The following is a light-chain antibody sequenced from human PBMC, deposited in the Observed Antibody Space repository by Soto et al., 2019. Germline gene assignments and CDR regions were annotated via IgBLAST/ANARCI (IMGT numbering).Light chain of an antibody. CDR1: QTISSNY. Sequence: QSPGTLSLSPGERATLSCRASQTISSNYLAWYQQKPGQAPRLLIYGASGRATGIRDRVSGSGFGTSMSLTMGSLEPEEFAVYYGPHYTSTLITFGQGPRLDIK. CDR2: GAS. J-gene: IGKJ5*01. CDR3: PHYTSTLIT. V-gene: IGKV3-20*01.